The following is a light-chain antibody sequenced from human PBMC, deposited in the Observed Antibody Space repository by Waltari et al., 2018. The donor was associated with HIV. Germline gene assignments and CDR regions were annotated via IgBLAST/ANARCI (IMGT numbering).Light chain of an antibody. J-gene: IGKJ1*01. CDR2: AAS. Sequence: EIVITQSPGALSVSLGARATLACRASQGTTDHLAWYQQRPGQPPRLLIYAASSRASGIPARFSGSGSGTDFTLTISTLQSEDFAVYYCQQYITWPRTFGQGTKVDIK. V-gene: IGKV3D-15*01. CDR3: QQYITWPRT. CDR1: QGTTDH.